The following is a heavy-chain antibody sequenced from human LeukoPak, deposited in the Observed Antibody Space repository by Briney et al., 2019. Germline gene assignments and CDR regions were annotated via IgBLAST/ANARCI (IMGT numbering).Heavy chain of an antibody. CDR3: ARGPPGHNYVWGSYRVYYFDR. V-gene: IGHV4-34*01. CDR2: INHSGST. D-gene: IGHD3-16*02. Sequence: PSETLSLTCAVYGGSFSGYYWSWIRQPPGKGLEWIGEINHSGSTNYNPSLKSRVTISVDTSKNQFSLKLSSVTAADTAVYYCARGPPGHNYVWGSYRVYYFDRWGHGTLVTVSS. CDR1: GGSFSGYY. J-gene: IGHJ4*01.